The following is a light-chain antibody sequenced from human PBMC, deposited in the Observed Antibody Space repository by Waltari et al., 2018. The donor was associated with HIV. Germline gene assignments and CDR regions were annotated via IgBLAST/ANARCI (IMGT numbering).Light chain of an antibody. CDR2: EVI. CDR3: ASYTSNHTLL. V-gene: IGLV2-14*01. Sequence: HSALTQPASVSASPGQSITLSCTGPSESFGISSLVSWYHQRPDKVPRVLIYEVISRPSGISNRFSGSKSGNTASLSISGLQAEDEADYYCASYTSNHTLLFGGGTKVTVL. J-gene: IGLJ3*02. CDR1: SESFGISSL.